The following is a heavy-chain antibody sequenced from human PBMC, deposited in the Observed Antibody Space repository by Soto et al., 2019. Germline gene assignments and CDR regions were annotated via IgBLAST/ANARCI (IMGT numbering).Heavy chain of an antibody. CDR2: IYPGDSDT. V-gene: IGHV5-51*01. J-gene: IGHJ4*02. CDR3: ARGDYRVLEF. D-gene: IGHD4-4*01. CDR1: GSTFASSW. Sequence: GESLKISCKGSGSTFASSWIGWVRQMPGKGLEWMGVIYPGDSDTRYSPSFQGQVTISADKSISTAYLQWSSLKASDTAMYYCARGDYRVLEFWGQGTLVTVSS.